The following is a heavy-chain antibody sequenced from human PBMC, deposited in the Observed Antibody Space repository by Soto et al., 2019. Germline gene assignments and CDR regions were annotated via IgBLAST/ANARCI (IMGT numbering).Heavy chain of an antibody. CDR2: INAGNGNT. Sequence: ASVKVSCKASGYTFTSYAMHWVRQAPGQRLEWMGWINAGNGNTKYSQKFQGRVTITRDTSASTAYMELSSLRSEDTAVYYCARAPITIFGVVTHTLGYWGQGTLVTVSS. V-gene: IGHV1-3*01. J-gene: IGHJ4*02. CDR1: GYTFTSYA. D-gene: IGHD3-3*01. CDR3: ARAPITIFGVVTHTLGY.